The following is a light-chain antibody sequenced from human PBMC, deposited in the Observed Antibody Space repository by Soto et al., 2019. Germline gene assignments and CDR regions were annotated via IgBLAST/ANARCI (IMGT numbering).Light chain of an antibody. Sequence: DIQMTQSPSSVSASIGDRVTISCRASQSIYKWLVWYQQKPGKAPKLLIYAASSLQSGVPSRFSGSGYGTDFTLTISSLQPEEFATYYGQQADSFPLSFGGGTKVES. V-gene: IGKV1-12*01. CDR2: AAS. CDR1: QSIYKW. CDR3: QQADSFPLS. J-gene: IGKJ4*01.